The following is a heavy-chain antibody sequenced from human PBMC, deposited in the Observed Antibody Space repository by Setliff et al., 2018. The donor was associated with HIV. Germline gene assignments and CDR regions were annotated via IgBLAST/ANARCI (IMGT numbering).Heavy chain of an antibody. V-gene: IGHV3-33*06. Sequence: GGSLRLSCAASGFTFNSYGMHWVRQAPGKGLEWVALIWYDASKKEYADSVKGRFNILRDDSKKTVDLQMNSLRADDTAVYYCVKDVVKFWRGSGALDFWGPGTLVTVSS. J-gene: IGHJ4*02. D-gene: IGHD3-3*01. CDR2: IWYDASKK. CDR1: GFTFNSYG. CDR3: VKDVVKFWRGSGALDF.